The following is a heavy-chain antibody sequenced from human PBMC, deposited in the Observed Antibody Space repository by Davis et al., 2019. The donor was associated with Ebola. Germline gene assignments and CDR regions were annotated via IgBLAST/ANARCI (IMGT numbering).Heavy chain of an antibody. CDR2: VHDSGST. J-gene: IGHJ4*02. V-gene: IGHV4-59*01. D-gene: IGHD3-3*01. Sequence: SETLSLTCTVSGGSISSYYWSWIRQPPGKGLEWIGYVHDSGSTNYKLSLESRVAISVDTSKNQFSLKLSSVTAADTAVYYCARSPYYDYWSGYYDYWGQGTLVTVSS. CDR1: GGSISSYY. CDR3: ARSPYYDYWSGYYDY.